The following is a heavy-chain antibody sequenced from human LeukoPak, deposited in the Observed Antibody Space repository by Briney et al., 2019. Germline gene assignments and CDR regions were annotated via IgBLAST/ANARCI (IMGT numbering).Heavy chain of an antibody. J-gene: IGHJ4*02. CDR1: GFTFSSYG. D-gene: IGHD3-22*01. CDR3: ARSGHYYDSSGYYIWSY. V-gene: IGHV3-7*01. CDR2: IKQDGSEK. Sequence: GGSLRLSCAASGFTFSSYGMHWVRQAPGKGLEWVANIKQDGSEKYYVDSVKGRFTISRDNAKNSLYLQMNSLRAEDTAVYYCARSGHYYDSSGYYIWSYWGQGTLVTVSS.